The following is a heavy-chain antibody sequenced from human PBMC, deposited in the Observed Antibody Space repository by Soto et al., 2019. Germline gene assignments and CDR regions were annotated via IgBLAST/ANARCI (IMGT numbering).Heavy chain of an antibody. CDR2: IYHSGST. D-gene: IGHD3-10*01. Sequence: PSETLSLTCAVSGYSISSGYYWGWIRQPPGKGLEWIGSIYHSGSTYYNPSLKSRVTISVDTSKNQFSLKLSSVTAADTAVYYCASAFKITFRRVEGYFDYWGQGTLVTVSS. V-gene: IGHV4-38-2*01. CDR3: ASAFKITFRRVEGYFDY. J-gene: IGHJ4*02. CDR1: GYSISSGYY.